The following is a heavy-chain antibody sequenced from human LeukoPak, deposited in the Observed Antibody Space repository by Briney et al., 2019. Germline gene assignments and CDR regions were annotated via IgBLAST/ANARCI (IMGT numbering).Heavy chain of an antibody. J-gene: IGHJ5*01. CDR3: GRRTVVAGGWFDS. D-gene: IGHD6-19*01. CDR1: GGSISSSSYY. CDR2: IFYSGNT. V-gene: IGHV4-39*01. Sequence: SETLSLTCTVSGGSISSSSYYWGWIRQPPGKGLEWIGSIFYSGNTYYNASLNSRVSMSVDTSKNQFSLKLTSVTAADTAVYYCGRRTVVAGGWFDSWGQGTLVTVSS.